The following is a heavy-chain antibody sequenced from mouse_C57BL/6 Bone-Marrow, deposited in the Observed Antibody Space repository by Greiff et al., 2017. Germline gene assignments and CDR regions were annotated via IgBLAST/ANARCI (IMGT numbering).Heavy chain of an antibody. CDR3: ARNREEYITTVVADY. Sequence: VQLQQSGAELARPGASVKLSCKASGYTFTSYGISWVKQRTGQGLEWIGEIYPRSGNTYYNEKFKGKATLTADKSSSTAYMELRSLTSEDAAVYFCARNREEYITTVVADYWGQGTTLTVSS. D-gene: IGHD1-1*01. J-gene: IGHJ2*01. CDR1: GYTFTSYG. CDR2: IYPRSGNT. V-gene: IGHV1-81*01.